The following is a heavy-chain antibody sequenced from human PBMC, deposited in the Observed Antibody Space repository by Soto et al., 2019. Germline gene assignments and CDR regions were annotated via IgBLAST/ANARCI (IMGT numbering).Heavy chain of an antibody. J-gene: IGHJ5*01. Sequence: QVQLVQSGAEVRKPGASVKVSCRASGYSFTGYYMHWVRQAPGQGLEWMGWVNTNSGDTTYAQKFQGRVNRTRHTYISTAYMEQNRLRPDDTAVYYCAKADDYNKYMTKNSWGQGTLVTVSS. D-gene: IGHD4-4*01. CDR1: GYSFTGYY. CDR2: VNTNSGDT. V-gene: IGHV1-2*02. CDR3: AKADDYNKYMTKNS.